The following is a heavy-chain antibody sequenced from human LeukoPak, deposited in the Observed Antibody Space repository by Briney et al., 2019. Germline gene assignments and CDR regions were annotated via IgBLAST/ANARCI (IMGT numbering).Heavy chain of an antibody. Sequence: GGSLRLSCAASGFTFDDYGMSWVRQAPGKVLEWVSGINWNGGSTGYADSVKGLFTISRDNAKNSLYLQMNSLRAEDTALYYCARDFSIAARFFDYWGQGTLVTVSS. J-gene: IGHJ4*02. CDR2: INWNGGST. D-gene: IGHD6-6*01. CDR3: ARDFSIAARFFDY. CDR1: GFTFDDYG. V-gene: IGHV3-20*04.